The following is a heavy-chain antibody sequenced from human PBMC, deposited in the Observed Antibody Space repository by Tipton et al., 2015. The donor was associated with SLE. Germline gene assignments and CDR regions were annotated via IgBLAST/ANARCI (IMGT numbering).Heavy chain of an antibody. J-gene: IGHJ3*02. CDR1: GFSFSSHG. V-gene: IGHV3-33*08. D-gene: IGHD5-12*01. Sequence: SLRLSCAASGFSFSSHGMHWVRQAPGKGLEWVAVIWYDGSNSYYAESVKGRFTISTDTSKNTLYLQMNSLRVEDTAVYYCARDNDRSGYSILFDIWGQGTMVTVSS. CDR2: IWYDGSNS. CDR3: ARDNDRSGYSILFDI.